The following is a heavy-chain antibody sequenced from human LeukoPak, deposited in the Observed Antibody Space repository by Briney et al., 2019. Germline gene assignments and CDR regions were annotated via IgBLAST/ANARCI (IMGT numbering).Heavy chain of an antibody. D-gene: IGHD3-22*01. CDR1: GGSISSYY. CDR3: ARVGDSSGYYYPFDY. J-gene: IGHJ4*02. CDR2: IYYSGST. V-gene: IGHV4-59*01. Sequence: SETLSLTCTVSGGSISSYYWSWIRQPPGKGLEWIGYIYYSGSTNYNPSLKSRVTISVDTSKNQFSLKLSSVTAADTAVYYCARVGDSSGYYYPFDYWGQGTRVTVSS.